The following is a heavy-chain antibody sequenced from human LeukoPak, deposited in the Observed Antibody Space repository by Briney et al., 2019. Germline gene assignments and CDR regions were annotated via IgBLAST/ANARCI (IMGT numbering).Heavy chain of an antibody. CDR2: IYHSGST. J-gene: IGHJ4*02. CDR3: ARAYKSFDY. V-gene: IGHV4-30-2*01. D-gene: IGHD1-1*01. CDR1: GGSFSGYY. Sequence: SETLSLTCAVYGGSFSGYYWSWIRQPPGKGLEWIGYIYHSGSTYYNPSLKSRVTISVDRSKDQFSLKLSSVTAADTAVYYCARAYKSFDYWGQGTLVTVSS.